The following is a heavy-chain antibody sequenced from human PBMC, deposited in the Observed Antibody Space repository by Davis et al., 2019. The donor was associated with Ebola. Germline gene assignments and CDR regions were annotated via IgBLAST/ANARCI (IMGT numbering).Heavy chain of an antibody. V-gene: IGHV3-48*02. D-gene: IGHD3-3*01. J-gene: IGHJ4*02. Sequence: GGSLRLSCAASGFTFSSYSMNWVRQAPGKGLEWVSYISSSSSTIYYADSVKGRFTISRDNAKKSLYLQMNSLRDEDTAIYYCACTIFGVISNFDYWGQGTLVTVSS. CDR2: ISSSSSTI. CDR1: GFTFSSYS. CDR3: ACTIFGVISNFDY.